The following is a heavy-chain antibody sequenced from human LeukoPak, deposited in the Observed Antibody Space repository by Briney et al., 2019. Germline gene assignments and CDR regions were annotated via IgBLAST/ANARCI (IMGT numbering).Heavy chain of an antibody. CDR2: INWNGGST. Sequence: PGGSLRLSCAASGSTFDDYGMSWVRQAPGKGLEWVSGINWNGGSTGYADSVKGRFTISKDNAKNSLYLQMNSLRAEDTALYYCARAGLYNWNYEGTAYFDYWGQGTLVTVSS. J-gene: IGHJ4*02. CDR1: GSTFDDYG. CDR3: ARAGLYNWNYEGTAYFDY. V-gene: IGHV3-20*04. D-gene: IGHD1-7*01.